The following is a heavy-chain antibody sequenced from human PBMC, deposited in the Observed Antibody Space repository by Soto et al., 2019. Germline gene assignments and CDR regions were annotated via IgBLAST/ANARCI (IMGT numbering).Heavy chain of an antibody. CDR3: ARAHYHDSSGPNGHVFDI. D-gene: IGHD3-22*01. J-gene: IGHJ3*02. CDR1: EFTFSDYA. CDR2: ISDDGDKV. Sequence: VQLVESGGGVVQPGRSLRLSCAASEFTFSDYAMHWVRQAPGKGLEWVAVISDDGDKVFYADSMKDRLTISRDNSKSTLFLQLTSLGPEDTALYYCARAHYHDSSGPNGHVFDIWGQGTLVTVSS. V-gene: IGHV3-30-3*01.